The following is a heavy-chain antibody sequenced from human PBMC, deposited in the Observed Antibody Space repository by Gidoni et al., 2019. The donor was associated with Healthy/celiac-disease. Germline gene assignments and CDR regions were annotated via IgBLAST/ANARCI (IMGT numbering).Heavy chain of an antibody. CDR1: GGTFSSYA. CDR2: IIPIFGTA. J-gene: IGHJ3*02. CDR3: ARGVNRAIGIAALRGFAFDI. V-gene: IGHV1-69*06. Sequence: QVQLVQSGAEVKKPGSSVKVSCKASGGTFSSYAISWVRQAPGQGLEWMGGIIPIFGTANYAQKFQGRVTITADKSTSTAYMELSSLRSEDTAVYYCARGVNRAIGIAALRGFAFDIWGQGTMVTVSS. D-gene: IGHD6-13*01.